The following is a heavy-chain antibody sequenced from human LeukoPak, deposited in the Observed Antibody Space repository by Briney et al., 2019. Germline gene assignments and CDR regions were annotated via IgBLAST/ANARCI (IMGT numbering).Heavy chain of an antibody. V-gene: IGHV1-2*02. J-gene: IGHJ6*03. D-gene: IGHD2-15*01. CDR1: GYTLTKLS. CDR2: INPNSGGT. CDR3: ARGSSVVVAVKYYYYMDV. Sequence: ASVKVSCKVSGYTLTKLSMHWVRQAPGQGLEWMGWINPNSGGTNYAQKFQGRVTMTRDTSISTAYMELSRLRSDDTAVYYCARGSSVVVAVKYYYYMDVWGKGTTVTISS.